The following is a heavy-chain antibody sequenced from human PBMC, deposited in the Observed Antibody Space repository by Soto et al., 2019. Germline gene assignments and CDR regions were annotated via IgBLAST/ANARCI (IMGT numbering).Heavy chain of an antibody. J-gene: IGHJ4*02. CDR1: GYTFTNLG. CDR3: SSPGSPGDTGVLYF. D-gene: IGHD2-8*01. Sequence: GASVKVSCKASGYTFTNLGISWVRQAPGQGLEWMGWISAYNGNTNYAQKFQGRVTMTTDTSTSTAYMEVRSLGFDDTAVYYCSSPGSPGDTGVLYFCGQGSLDTGSS. CDR2: ISAYNGNT. V-gene: IGHV1-18*01.